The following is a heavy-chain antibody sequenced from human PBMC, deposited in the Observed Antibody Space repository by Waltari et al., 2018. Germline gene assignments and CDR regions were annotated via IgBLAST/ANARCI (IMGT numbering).Heavy chain of an antibody. D-gene: IGHD2-15*01. J-gene: IGHJ5*02. CDR3: ARFGDENKIGYCSGGSCYP. Sequence: EVQLVESGGGLVKPGGSPRLSCAASGFTFSSYSMNWVRQAPGKGLEWVSSISSSSSYIYYADSVKGRFTISRDNAKNSLYLQMNSLRAEDTAVYYCARFGDENKIGYCSGGSCYPWGQGTLVTVSS. CDR1: GFTFSSYS. V-gene: IGHV3-21*01. CDR2: ISSSSSYI.